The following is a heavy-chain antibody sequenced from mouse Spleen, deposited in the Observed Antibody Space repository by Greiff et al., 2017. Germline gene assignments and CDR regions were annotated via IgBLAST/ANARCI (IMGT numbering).Heavy chain of an antibody. D-gene: IGHD2-3*01. CDR2: IDPSDSYT. CDR1: GYTFTSYW. CDR3: ASGYYGAY. Sequence: QVQLQQPGAELVRPGTSVKLSCKASGYTFTSYWMHWVKQRPGQGLEWIGVIDPSDSYTNYNQKFKGKATLTVDTSSSTAYMQLSSLTSEDSAVYYCASGYYGAYWGQGTLVTVSA. J-gene: IGHJ3*01. V-gene: IGHV1-59*01.